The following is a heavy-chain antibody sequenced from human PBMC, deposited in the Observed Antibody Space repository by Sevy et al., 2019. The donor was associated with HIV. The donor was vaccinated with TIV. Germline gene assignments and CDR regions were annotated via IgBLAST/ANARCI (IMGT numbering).Heavy chain of an antibody. CDR3: ARGPGVVVAATYPAEYFQH. V-gene: IGHV1-18*04. CDR1: GYTFTSYG. J-gene: IGHJ1*01. Sequence: ASVKVSCKASGYTFTSYGISWVRQAPGQGLEWMGWISAYNGNTNYALKLQGRVTMTTDTSTSTAYMELRSLRSDDTAVYYCARGPGVVVAATYPAEYFQHWGQGTLVTVSS. CDR2: ISAYNGNT. D-gene: IGHD2-15*01.